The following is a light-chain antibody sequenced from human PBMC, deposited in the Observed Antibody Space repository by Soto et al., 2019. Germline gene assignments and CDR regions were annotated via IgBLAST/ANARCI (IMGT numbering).Light chain of an antibody. V-gene: IGKV3-15*01. Sequence: EIVMTQSPATLSVSPGERATLSCRASQSVSSNLAWYQQKPGQAPRLLIYGASTRATGIPARFSGSGSGTAFILLISSMQSEDFAVSYCQHYNNWPPWTFGQGTKVEIK. CDR3: QHYNNWPPWT. CDR2: GAS. CDR1: QSVSSN. J-gene: IGKJ1*01.